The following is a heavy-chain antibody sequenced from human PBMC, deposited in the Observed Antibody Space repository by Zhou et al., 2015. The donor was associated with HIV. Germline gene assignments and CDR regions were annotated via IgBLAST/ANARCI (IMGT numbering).Heavy chain of an antibody. V-gene: IGHV3-9*01. D-gene: IGHD4/OR15-4a*01. CDR3: ARDWTHGGANSGSPRSTYSDAFDL. CDR1: GFTFDDYA. Sequence: EVQLVESGGGLVQPGRSLRLSCAASGFTFDDYAMHWVRQAPGKGLEWVSGISWNSGIIGYADSVKGRFTISRDNSENTLFLEMNSLRAGDTAVYYCARDWTHGGANSGSPRSTYSDAFDLWAKEQWSPSLQ. J-gene: IGHJ3*01. CDR2: ISWNSGII.